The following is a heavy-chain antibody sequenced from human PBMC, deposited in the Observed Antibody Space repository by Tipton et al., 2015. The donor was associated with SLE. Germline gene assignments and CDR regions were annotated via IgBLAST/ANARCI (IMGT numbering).Heavy chain of an antibody. D-gene: IGHD1-26*01. V-gene: IGHV4-34*01. CDR2: INHSGGT. CDR1: GGSFSGYY. J-gene: IGHJ4*02. Sequence: TLSLTCAVYGGSFSGYYWSWIRQPPGKGLEWIGEINHSGGTNYNPSLKSRVTISVDTSKNQFSLKLSSVTAADTAVYYCAREGGGPDYWGQGTLVTVSS. CDR3: AREGGGPDY.